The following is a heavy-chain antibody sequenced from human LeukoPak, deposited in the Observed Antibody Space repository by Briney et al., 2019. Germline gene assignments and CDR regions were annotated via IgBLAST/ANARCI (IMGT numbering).Heavy chain of an antibody. J-gene: IGHJ4*02. CDR1: GFIFSNNW. CDR3: ARAPDCSGGSCPES. Sequence: PGGSLRLSCAASGFIFSNNWMSWVRQAPGKGLEWVANIKQDGSETYYVDSVKGRFTISRDNAKNSVYLQMNSLRAEDTAVYYCARAPDCSGGSCPESWGQGTLVTVSS. V-gene: IGHV3-7*01. D-gene: IGHD2-15*01. CDR2: IKQDGSET.